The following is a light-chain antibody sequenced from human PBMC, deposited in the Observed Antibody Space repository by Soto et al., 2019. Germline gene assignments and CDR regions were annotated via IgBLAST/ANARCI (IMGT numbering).Light chain of an antibody. Sequence: DIQMTQSPSSLSASVGDRVTITCRASQSISTYLNWYQQKLGKAPKVLIYAASSLESDVPSRFSGSGSGTDFTLTISSLQPEDFATYYCQQGYSTPYTFGQGTKLEIK. CDR2: AAS. CDR3: QQGYSTPYT. V-gene: IGKV1-39*01. J-gene: IGKJ2*01. CDR1: QSISTY.